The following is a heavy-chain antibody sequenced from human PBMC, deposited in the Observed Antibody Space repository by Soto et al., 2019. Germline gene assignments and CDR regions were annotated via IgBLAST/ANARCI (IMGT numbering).Heavy chain of an antibody. CDR2: LYSGGST. J-gene: IGHJ4*02. D-gene: IGHD1-7*01. V-gene: IGHV3-66*01. CDR3: AREPRNRIAGSTTSEDY. Sequence: EVQLVESGGGLVQHGGSLRLSCAASGFTVSYNYMSWVRQAPGKGLECVSVLYSGGSTYYADSVKGRFTISRDSSKNTLYLHMHSLRAEDTAVYYCAREPRNRIAGSTTSEDYWGQGTLVTVSS. CDR1: GFTVSYNY.